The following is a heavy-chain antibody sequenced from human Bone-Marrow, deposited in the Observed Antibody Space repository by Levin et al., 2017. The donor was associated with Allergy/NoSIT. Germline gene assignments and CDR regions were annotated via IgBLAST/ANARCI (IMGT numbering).Heavy chain of an antibody. CDR1: GFTFTSYS. CDR2: LNDYGDTT. CDR3: VKTNRISGYYYEFGY. D-gene: IGHD3-22*01. J-gene: IGHJ4*02. Sequence: GGSLRLSCTASGFTFTSYSMNWVRQSPGKGLEWVSSLNDYGDTTHYADSVKGRFTISRDNAQKTVHLEMNSLRDEDTAVYYCVKTNRISGYYYEFGYWGQGTPVTVSS. V-gene: IGHV3-23*01.